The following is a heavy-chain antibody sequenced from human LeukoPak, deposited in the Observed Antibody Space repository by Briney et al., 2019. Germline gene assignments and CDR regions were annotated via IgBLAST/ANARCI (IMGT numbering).Heavy chain of an antibody. CDR2: ISYDGSRK. CDR3: ARGFWGGHQDF. J-gene: IGHJ4*02. Sequence: GGSLRLSCEASGFTFTIYSIHWVRQAPGKGLEWVAVISYDGSRKDFADSVKGRFAISRDNSKNTVDLQMNSLRPEDTATYYCARGFWGGHQDFWGQGILVTVSS. D-gene: IGHD3-3*01. CDR1: GFTFTIYS. V-gene: IGHV3-30*09.